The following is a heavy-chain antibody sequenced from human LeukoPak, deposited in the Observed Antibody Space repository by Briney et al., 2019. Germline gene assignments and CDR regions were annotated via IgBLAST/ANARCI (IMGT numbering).Heavy chain of an antibody. D-gene: IGHD1-1*01. J-gene: IGHJ4*02. Sequence: SETLSLTCAVYGGSFSGYYWSWIRQPPGKGLEWIGEINHSGSTNYKPSLKSRVTISVDTSKNQFSLKLSFVTAADTAVYYCARVEVRSMTLDYWGQGTLVTVSS. CDR2: INHSGST. CDR3: ARVEVRSMTLDY. CDR1: GGSFSGYY. V-gene: IGHV4-34*01.